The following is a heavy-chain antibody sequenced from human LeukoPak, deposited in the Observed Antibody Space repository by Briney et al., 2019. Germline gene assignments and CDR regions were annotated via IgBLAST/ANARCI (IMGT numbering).Heavy chain of an antibody. V-gene: IGHV4-59*01. D-gene: IGHD3-3*01. CDR3: ARGSHPGFGRDFGVVRGYYYYMDV. CDR2: IYYSGST. J-gene: IGHJ6*03. CDR1: GGSISSYY. Sequence: SETLSLTCTVSGGSISSYYWSWIRQPPGKGLEWIGYIYYSGSTNYNPSLKSRVTISVDTSKNQFSLKLSSVTAADTAVYYCARGSHPGFGRDFGVVRGYYYYMDVWGKGTTVTVSS.